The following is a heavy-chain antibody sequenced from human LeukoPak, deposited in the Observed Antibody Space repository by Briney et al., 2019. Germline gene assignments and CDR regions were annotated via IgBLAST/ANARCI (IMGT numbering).Heavy chain of an antibody. CDR3: AKDQTMIVVVITDYYYYYGMDV. V-gene: IGHV3-30*04. Sequence: GGSMRLSCAASGFTFSSYAMHWVRQAPGKGLEWVAVISYDGSNKYYADSVKGRFTISRDNSKNTLYLQMNSLRAEDTAVYYCAKDQTMIVVVITDYYYYYGMDVWGQGTTVSVSS. J-gene: IGHJ6*02. CDR2: ISYDGSNK. D-gene: IGHD3-22*01. CDR1: GFTFSSYA.